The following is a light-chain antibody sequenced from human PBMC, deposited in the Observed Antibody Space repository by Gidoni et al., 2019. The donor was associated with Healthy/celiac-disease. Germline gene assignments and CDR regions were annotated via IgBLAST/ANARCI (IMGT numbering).Light chain of an antibody. CDR1: SLRSYY. V-gene: IGLV3-19*01. J-gene: IGLJ2*01. CDR3: NSRDSSGNHLVV. Sequence: SSELTQDPAVSVALGQTVRLTCQGASLRSYYASWYQQKPGQAPVLVIYGKNNRLSGIPDRFSGSSSGNTASLTITGAQAEDEADYYCNSRDSSGNHLVVFGGGTKLTVL. CDR2: GKN.